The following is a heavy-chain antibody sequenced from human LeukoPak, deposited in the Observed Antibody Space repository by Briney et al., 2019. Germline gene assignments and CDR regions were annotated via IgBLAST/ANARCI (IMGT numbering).Heavy chain of an antibody. CDR1: GFTLSSYA. J-gene: IGHJ4*02. CDR3: AKVDSSGYIDY. D-gene: IGHD3-22*01. V-gene: IGHV3-64D*06. CDR2: ISSNGGS. Sequence: PGGSPRLSCSASGFTLSSYAMHWVRQAPGKGLEYVSGISSNGGSVYADSVKGRFTTSRDNSKNTLFLQMSSLRAEDTAVYYCAKVDSSGYIDYWGQGTLVTVSS.